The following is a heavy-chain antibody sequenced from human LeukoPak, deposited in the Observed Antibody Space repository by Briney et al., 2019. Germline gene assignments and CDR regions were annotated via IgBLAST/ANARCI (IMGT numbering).Heavy chain of an antibody. D-gene: IGHD3-10*01. CDR2: IYTGDST. CDR1: GFVVSSNS. J-gene: IGHJ6*02. CDR3: VRDAVRGFYYGMDV. Sequence: GGSLRLSCAASGFVVSSNSMNWVRQAPGRGLEWVSVIYTGDSTYYADSVKGRFTISRDNSKNTMYLQMSSLRAEDTALYYCVRDAVRGFYYGMDVRGQGTTVTVSS. V-gene: IGHV3-53*01.